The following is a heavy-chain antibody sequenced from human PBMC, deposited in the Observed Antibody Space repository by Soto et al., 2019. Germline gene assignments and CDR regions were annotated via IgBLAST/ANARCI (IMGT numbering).Heavy chain of an antibody. D-gene: IGHD5-12*01. CDR3: ASAGYSGYSGGYYSRARFDY. J-gene: IGHJ4*02. CDR2: INHSGST. V-gene: IGHV4-34*01. CDR1: GGSFSGYY. Sequence: SETLSLTCAVYGGSFSGYYWSWIRQPPGKGLEWIGEINHSGSTNYNPSLKSRVTISVDTSKNQFSLKLSSVAAADTAVYYCASAGYSGYSGGYYSRARFDYWGQGTLVTVSS.